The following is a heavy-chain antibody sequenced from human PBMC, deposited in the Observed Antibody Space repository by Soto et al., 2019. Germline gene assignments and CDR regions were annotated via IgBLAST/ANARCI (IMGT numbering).Heavy chain of an antibody. J-gene: IGHJ4*02. CDR2: VYHRGTT. Sequence: ETLSLTCSVSGASTSNYHYSWIRQSPGKGLEWIGYVYHRGTTYYTPSLKSRVNMSVDTSTNEFYLNLKSVTAADTAVYYCALGGYNYGRPFDFWGQGTLVTVSS. CDR3: ALGGYNYGRPFDF. CDR1: GASTSNYH. D-gene: IGHD5-18*01. V-gene: IGHV4-59*01.